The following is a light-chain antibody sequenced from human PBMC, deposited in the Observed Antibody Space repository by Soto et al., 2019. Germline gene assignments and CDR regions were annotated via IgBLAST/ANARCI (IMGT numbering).Light chain of an antibody. V-gene: IGKV3-11*01. CDR1: QSVNSN. Sequence: EIVLTQSPGTLPLSPGERATLSCRASQSVNSNLAWYQQKPGQAPRLLIYDASNRATGIPVRFSGSGSGTDFTLTISSLEPEDFAVYYCQQSRDWPLTFGGGTKVEIK. CDR2: DAS. J-gene: IGKJ4*01. CDR3: QQSRDWPLT.